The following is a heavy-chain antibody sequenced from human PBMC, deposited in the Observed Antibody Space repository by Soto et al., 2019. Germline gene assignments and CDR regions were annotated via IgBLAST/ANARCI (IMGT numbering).Heavy chain of an antibody. CDR2: ISSSGSTI. CDR1: GFTFSDYY. D-gene: IGHD4-17*01. Sequence: QVQLVESGGGLVKPGGSLRLSCAASGFTFSDYYMSCISQAPGMWLEWVSYISSSGSTIYYAESVKGRFTISRDNAKNSLYMQMTSLSAEDTAVYYCAREMTSVTTIDCWGQGTLVTVS. J-gene: IGHJ4*02. V-gene: IGHV3-11*01. CDR3: AREMTSVTTIDC.